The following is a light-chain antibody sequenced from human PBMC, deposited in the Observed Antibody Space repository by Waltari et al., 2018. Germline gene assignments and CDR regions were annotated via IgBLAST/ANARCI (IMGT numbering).Light chain of an antibody. Sequence: DIVMTQSPDSLAVSLGERATINCKSSQSVLYNSNNKNYLAWFQQKPGQPPTLLTYWASTRESGVPERFSGSGCGTDFTLTISSLQAEDVAVYYCQQYYSAPRTFGQGTKVEIK. CDR2: WAS. V-gene: IGKV4-1*01. J-gene: IGKJ1*01. CDR1: QSVLYNSNNKNY. CDR3: QQYYSAPRT.